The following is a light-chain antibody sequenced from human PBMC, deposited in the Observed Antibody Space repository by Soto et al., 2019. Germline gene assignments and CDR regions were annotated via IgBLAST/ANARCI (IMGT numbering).Light chain of an antibody. J-gene: IGLJ1*01. CDR3: SSYTTTRQYV. Sequence: QSVLTQPATVSGSPGQSSTISSTGTSSDIGAYNYVSWFQHHPGKAPKLIIHDVSNRPSGVSSRFSGSKSGNTASLTISGLQAEDEADYHCSSYTTTRQYVFGTGTKLTVL. CDR2: DVS. V-gene: IGLV2-14*01. CDR1: SSDIGAYNY.